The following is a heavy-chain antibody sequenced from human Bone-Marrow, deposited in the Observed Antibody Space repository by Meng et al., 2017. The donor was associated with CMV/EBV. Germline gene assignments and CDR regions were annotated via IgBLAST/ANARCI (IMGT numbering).Heavy chain of an antibody. CDR1: GYTFTGYY. CDR2: INPNSGGT. Sequence: ASVKVSCKASGYTFTGYYMHWVRQAPGQGLEWMGWINPNSGGTNYAQKFQGRVTMTRDTSISTAYMGLSRLRSDDTAVYYCARSRPAALPNYYYYGMDVWGQGTTVTVSS. D-gene: IGHD2-2*01. V-gene: IGHV1-2*02. J-gene: IGHJ6*02. CDR3: ARSRPAALPNYYYYGMDV.